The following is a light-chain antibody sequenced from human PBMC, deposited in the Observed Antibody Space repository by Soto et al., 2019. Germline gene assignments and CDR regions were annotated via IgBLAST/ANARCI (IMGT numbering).Light chain of an antibody. CDR2: GAS. Sequence: TKTPTNLSLSPSDRATLSCRASRQSSSSYLAWYQQRPGQAPRLLIYGASSRATGVPDRFSGSGSGTDFSLTISSLQPEDFATYYCQQCYTTPKTFGEGTKVDIK. J-gene: IGKJ1*01. CDR3: QQCYTTPKT. V-gene: IGKV3D-20*02. CDR1: RQSSSSY.